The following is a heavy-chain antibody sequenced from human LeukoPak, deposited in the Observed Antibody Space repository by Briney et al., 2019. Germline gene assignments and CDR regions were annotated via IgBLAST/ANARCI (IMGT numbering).Heavy chain of an antibody. Sequence: PGGSLRLSCAASGFTFDDYGMSWVRQAPGKGLEWVSAISGSGGSTYYADSVKGRFTISRDNSKNTLYLQMNSLRAEDTAVYYCAKGGWYKFDYWGQGTLVTVSS. CDR3: AKGGWYKFDY. V-gene: IGHV3-23*01. CDR2: ISGSGGST. CDR1: GFTFDDYG. D-gene: IGHD6-19*01. J-gene: IGHJ4*02.